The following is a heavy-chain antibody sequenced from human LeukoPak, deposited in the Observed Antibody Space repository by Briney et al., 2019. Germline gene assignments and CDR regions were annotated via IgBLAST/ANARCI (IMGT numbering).Heavy chain of an antibody. V-gene: IGHV3-23*01. Sequence: GGSLRLSCAASGFTFSSYAMSWVRQAPGKGLEWVSSISGSGGSTYYADSVKGRFTISRDNSKNTLYLQMNSLRAEDTAVYYCASGGYSGYDSAFDIWGQGTMVTVSS. J-gene: IGHJ3*02. CDR1: GFTFSSYA. CDR3: ASGGYSGYDSAFDI. CDR2: ISGSGGST. D-gene: IGHD5-12*01.